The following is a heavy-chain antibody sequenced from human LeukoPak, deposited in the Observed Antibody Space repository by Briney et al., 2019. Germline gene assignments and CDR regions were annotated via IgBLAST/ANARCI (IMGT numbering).Heavy chain of an antibody. CDR1: GFTFSIYC. D-gene: IGHD6-13*01. CDR2: ISYDGSNK. Sequence: GGSLRLSCAASGFTFSIYCMHWVRQAPGKGLEWVAVISYDGSNKYYADSVKGRFTISRDNSKNTLYLQMNSLRAEDTAVYYCAKVVRQQLPDWFDPWGQGTLVTVSS. J-gene: IGHJ5*02. V-gene: IGHV3-30*18. CDR3: AKVVRQQLPDWFDP.